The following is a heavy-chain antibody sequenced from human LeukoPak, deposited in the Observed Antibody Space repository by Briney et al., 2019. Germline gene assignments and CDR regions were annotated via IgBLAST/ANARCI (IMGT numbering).Heavy chain of an antibody. CDR2: INSDGSTT. J-gene: IGHJ3*01. CDR1: GFTLNGYW. V-gene: IGHV3-74*01. CDR3: VKELDYYGSTEEYYGGVDAFDF. Sequence: GGSLRLSCAAPGFTLNGYWMHWVRQAPGKGLVWVSRINSDGSTTSYADSVKGRFTISRDNSKNTLYLQMNSLRAGDTAIYYCVKELDYYGSTEEYYGGVDAFDFWGQGTMVTVSS. D-gene: IGHD3-22*01.